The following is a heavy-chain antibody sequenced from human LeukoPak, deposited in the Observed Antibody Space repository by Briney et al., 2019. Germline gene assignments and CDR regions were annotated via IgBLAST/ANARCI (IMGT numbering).Heavy chain of an antibody. Sequence: GGSLRLSCAASGFTFSSYSMNWVRQAPGKGLEWVSSISSSSSYIYYADSVKGRFTISRDNAKNSLYLQMNSLGAEDTAVYYCALQTREYSGSLRWGQGTMVTVSS. CDR3: ALQTREYSGSLR. CDR2: ISSSSSYI. CDR1: GFTFSSYS. J-gene: IGHJ3*01. V-gene: IGHV3-21*01. D-gene: IGHD1-26*01.